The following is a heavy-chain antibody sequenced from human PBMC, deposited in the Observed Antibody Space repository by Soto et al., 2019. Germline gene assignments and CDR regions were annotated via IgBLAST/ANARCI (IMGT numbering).Heavy chain of an antibody. V-gene: IGHV4-59*12. CDR1: GGSISSYY. CDR2: IYYSGST. CDR3: ARGLVAGRTFDI. J-gene: IGHJ3*02. Sequence: SETLSLTCTVSGGSISSYYWSWIRQPPGKGLEWIGEIYYSGSTNYNPSLKSRVTISVDTSKNQFSLKLSSVTAADTAVYYCARGLVAGRTFDIWGQGTMVTVSS. D-gene: IGHD6-19*01.